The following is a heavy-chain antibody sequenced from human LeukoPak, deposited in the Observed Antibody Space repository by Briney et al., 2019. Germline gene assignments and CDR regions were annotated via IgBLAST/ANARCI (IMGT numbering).Heavy chain of an antibody. D-gene: IGHD6-6*01. CDR1: GGSFSGYY. J-gene: IGHJ5*02. V-gene: IGHV4-34*01. CDR3: ARVVSSSSFTDGIWWFDP. Sequence: KPSETLSLTCAVYGGSFSGYYWSWIRQPPGKGLEWIGEIYHSGSTNYNPSLKSRVTISVDKSKNQFSLKLSSVTAADTAVYYCARVVSSSSFTDGIWWFDPWGQGTLVTVSS. CDR2: IYHSGST.